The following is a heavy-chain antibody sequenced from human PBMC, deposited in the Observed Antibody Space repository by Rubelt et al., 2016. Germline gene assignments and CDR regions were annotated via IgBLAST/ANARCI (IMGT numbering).Heavy chain of an antibody. V-gene: IGHV3-23*01. J-gene: IGHJ6*02. Sequence: EVQVLESGGGLVQPGGSLRLSCSASGFTFSYDVSWVRQAPGKGPEWISIISASGNTYYTDSVRGRFTISTDSSKNTLYPQMNGRRLDDTAVYYCAKGRTDTSKVDGLDIWGQGTTVAVSS. CDR3: AKGRTDTSKVDGLDI. D-gene: IGHD2-2*01. CDR2: ISASGNT. CDR1: GFTFSYD.